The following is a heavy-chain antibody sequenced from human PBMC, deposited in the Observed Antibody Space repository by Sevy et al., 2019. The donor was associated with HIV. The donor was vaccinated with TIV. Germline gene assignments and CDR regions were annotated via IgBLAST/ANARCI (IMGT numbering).Heavy chain of an antibody. Sequence: GSLRLSCAASGFDFSIYSMSWVRQAPGKGLEWVSTLSFGCGKINYADSVKGRFTISRDNSKSSVYLQMNNMRVEDTAVYYCAREGCTKPHDYWGQGTLVIVSS. CDR2: LSFGCGKI. CDR3: AREGCTKPHDY. V-gene: IGHV3-23*01. D-gene: IGHD2-8*01. CDR1: GFDFSIYS. J-gene: IGHJ4*02.